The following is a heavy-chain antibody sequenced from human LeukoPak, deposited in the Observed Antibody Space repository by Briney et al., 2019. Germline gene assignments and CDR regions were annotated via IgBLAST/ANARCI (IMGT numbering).Heavy chain of an antibody. J-gene: IGHJ4*02. CDR2: IYYSGIT. CDR3: ARAVMEWSIDY. Sequence: DPSQTLSLXCTVSGGSISSGDYYWSWIRQPPGKGLEWIGYIYYSGITYYNPSLKSRVTISVDTSKNQFSLKLSSVTAADTAVYYCARAVMEWSIDYWGQGTLVTVSS. V-gene: IGHV4-30-4*08. D-gene: IGHD3-3*01. CDR1: GGSISSGDYY.